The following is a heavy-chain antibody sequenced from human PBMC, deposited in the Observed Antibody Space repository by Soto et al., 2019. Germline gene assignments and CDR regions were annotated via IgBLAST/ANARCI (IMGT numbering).Heavy chain of an antibody. CDR1: GYTFTSYY. V-gene: IGHV1-46*01. J-gene: IGHJ6*02. CDR2: INPSGGST. CDR3: ASLSHYYGMDV. Sequence: QVQLVQSGAEVKKPGASVKVSCKASGYTFTSYYMHWVRQAPGQGLEWMGIINPSGGSTSYAQKFQGRVTMTRDTSTSTFYMELSSLRSEDTAVYYCASLSHYYGMDVWGQGTTVTVSS.